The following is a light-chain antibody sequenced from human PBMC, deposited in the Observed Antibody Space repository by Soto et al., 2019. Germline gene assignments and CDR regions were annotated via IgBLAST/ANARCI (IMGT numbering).Light chain of an antibody. CDR3: TSYAGSNTYV. J-gene: IGLJ1*01. V-gene: IGLV2-8*01. CDR2: EVV. Sequence: PPSASGSPGQSVTISCTGTKNDIGVYDFVSWYQHHPGKAPRLIIYEVVQRPSGVPDRFSGSKSGNTASLTVSGLQATDEADYFCTSYAGSNTYVFGSGTKVTVL. CDR1: KNDIGVYDF.